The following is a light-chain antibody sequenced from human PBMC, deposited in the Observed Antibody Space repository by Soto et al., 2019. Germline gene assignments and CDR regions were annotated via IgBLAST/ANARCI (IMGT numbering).Light chain of an antibody. J-gene: IGLJ1*01. CDR2: EVT. CDR1: SSDVGAYIY. V-gene: IGLV2-14*01. Sequence: QSVLTQPASVSGSPGQSITISCTGTSSDVGAYIYVSWYQHHPGKAPKVMIYEVTNRPSGVSDRFSGSKSGNTASLTISGLQAEDEADYYCCPYTSSRNYVFGNGTKVTVL. CDR3: CPYTSSRNYV.